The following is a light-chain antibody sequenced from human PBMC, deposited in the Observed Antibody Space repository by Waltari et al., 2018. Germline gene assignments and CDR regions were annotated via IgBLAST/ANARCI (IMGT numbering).Light chain of an antibody. Sequence: SCTASQSVSRYVAWYQQRPGQPTRLLIYDTATRATGIPDRVSGSWSWTDFSLTISRLEPEDFAVYYCQKYGTLPATFGQGTKVEI. J-gene: IGKJ1*01. CDR3: QKYGTLPAT. V-gene: IGKV3-20*01. CDR1: QSVSRY. CDR2: DTA.